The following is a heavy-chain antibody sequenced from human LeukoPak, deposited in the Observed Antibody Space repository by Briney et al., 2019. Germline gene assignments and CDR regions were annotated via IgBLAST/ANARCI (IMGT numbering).Heavy chain of an antibody. D-gene: IGHD3-10*01. V-gene: IGHV5-51*01. CDR3: ARLAYYYGSGSYYFDY. CDR1: GYRFTSYW. CDR2: SYPGDSET. Sequence: GESLKISCKGSGYRFTSYWIAWARQMPGKGLEWMGISYPGDSETRSRPSFEGQVTISADKSISTAYLQWSSLKASDTAMYYCARLAYYYGSGSYYFDYWGQGTLVTVSS. J-gene: IGHJ4*02.